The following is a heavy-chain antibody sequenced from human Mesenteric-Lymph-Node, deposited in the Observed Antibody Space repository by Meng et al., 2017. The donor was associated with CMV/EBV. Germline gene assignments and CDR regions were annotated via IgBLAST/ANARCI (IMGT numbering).Heavy chain of an antibody. CDR1: GGSFSGHY. CDR2: IYSGGSST. Sequence: ETLSLTCAVYGGSFSGHYWSWIRQPPGKGLEWVSVIYSGGSSTYYADSVKGRFTISRDNSKNTLYLQMNSLRAEDTAVYYCASPTYYDFWSGPTGDYWGQGTLVTVSS. D-gene: IGHD3-3*01. V-gene: IGHV3-53*01. CDR3: ASPTYYDFWSGPTGDY. J-gene: IGHJ4*02.